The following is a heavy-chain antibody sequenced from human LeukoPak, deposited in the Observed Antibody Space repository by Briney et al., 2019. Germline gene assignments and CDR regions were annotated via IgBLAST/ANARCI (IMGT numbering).Heavy chain of an antibody. CDR1: GYTFTSYG. J-gene: IGHJ3*02. Sequence: ASVKVSCKASGYTFTSYGISWVRQATGQGLEWMGWISAYNGNTNYAQKLQGRVTMTTDTSTSTAYMELRSLRSDATAVYYCARDRIAAAGGDAFDIGGQGTMVTVSS. D-gene: IGHD6-13*01. CDR3: ARDRIAAAGGDAFDI. V-gene: IGHV1-18*01. CDR2: ISAYNGNT.